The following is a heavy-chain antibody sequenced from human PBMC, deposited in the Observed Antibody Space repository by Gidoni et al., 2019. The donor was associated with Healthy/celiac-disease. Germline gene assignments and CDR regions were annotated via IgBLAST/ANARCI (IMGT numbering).Heavy chain of an antibody. CDR1: GFTFSSYG. V-gene: IGHV3-33*01. CDR2: IWYDGSNK. J-gene: IGHJ5*02. CDR3: ARDANWFDP. Sequence: QVQLVESGGGVVQPGRSLRLSCAASGFTFSSYGMHWVRQGPGKGLEWVAVIWYDGSNKYYADSVKGRFTISRDNSKNTLYLQMNSLRAEDTAVYYCARDANWFDPWGQGTLVTVSS.